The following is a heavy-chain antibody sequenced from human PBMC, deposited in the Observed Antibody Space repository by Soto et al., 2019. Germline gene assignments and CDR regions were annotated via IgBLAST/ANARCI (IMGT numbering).Heavy chain of an antibody. D-gene: IGHD3-3*01. CDR1: GFNFGDYA. CDR3: AKGGNRYYYFWSDY. Sequence: EVQLVESGGGLVQPGMSLRLSCAASGFNFGDYAMHWVRQPPGRGLEWVSGIDWNSGRTVYGDSVKGRFTISRDNAEKALYLQMNSRRPEDTALYYCAKGGNRYYYFWSDYWGQGTLVTVSS. V-gene: IGHV3-9*01. CDR2: IDWNSGRT. J-gene: IGHJ4*02.